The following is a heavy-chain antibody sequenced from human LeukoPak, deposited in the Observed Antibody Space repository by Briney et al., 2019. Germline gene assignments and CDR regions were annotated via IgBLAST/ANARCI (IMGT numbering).Heavy chain of an antibody. Sequence: GASVKVSCKASGYGFNSVGMNWVRQAPGQGLEWMGWIDTNTGNPTYAQGFRGRFVFSFDTSVSTAYLQIYSLEPEDTAVYFCARGRSSPGIDYWGLGTQVTVSS. CDR2: IDTNTGNP. CDR3: ARGRSSPGIDY. CDR1: GYGFNSVG. D-gene: IGHD1-26*01. V-gene: IGHV7-4-1*01. J-gene: IGHJ4*02.